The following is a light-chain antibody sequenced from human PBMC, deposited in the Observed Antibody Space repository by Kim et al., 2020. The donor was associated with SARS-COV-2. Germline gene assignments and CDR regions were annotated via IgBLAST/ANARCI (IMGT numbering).Light chain of an antibody. CDR3: QQYGSSPPDT. CDR2: GAS. V-gene: IGKV3-20*01. J-gene: IGKJ1*01. Sequence: PGERATLSCRASQSVSSSYLAWYQQKPGQAPRLLIYGASSRATGIPDRFSGSGSGTDFTLTISRLEPEDFAVYYCQQYGSSPPDTFGQGTKVDIK. CDR1: QSVSSSY.